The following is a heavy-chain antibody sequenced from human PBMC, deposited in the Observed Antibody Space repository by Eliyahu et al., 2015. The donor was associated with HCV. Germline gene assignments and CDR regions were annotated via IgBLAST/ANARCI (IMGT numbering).Heavy chain of an antibody. CDR3: AKGRANSMYDGLDV. CDR2: ISDSGGST. V-gene: IGHV3-23*01. D-gene: IGHD4/OR15-4a*01. CDR1: GVTFSNYV. Sequence: EVQLLESGGGLVQPGGSLRLSCAASGVTFSNYVMSWVRQAPGKGLEWVSGISDSGGSTYYAGPVKGRFTISRDNSKNTLYLQMSDLRADDTALYSCAKGRANSMYDGLDVWGQGTTVTVSS. J-gene: IGHJ6*02.